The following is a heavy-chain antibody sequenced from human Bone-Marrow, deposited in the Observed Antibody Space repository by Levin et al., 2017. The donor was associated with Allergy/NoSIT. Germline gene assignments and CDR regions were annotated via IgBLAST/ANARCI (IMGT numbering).Heavy chain of an antibody. Sequence: GGSLRLSCAASGFTFSSYSMNWVRQAPGKGLEWVSSISSSSSYIYYADSVKGRFTISRDNAKNSLYLQMNSLRAEDTAVYYCARDLDFWSGYYTGVLDYYYYMDVWGKGTTVTVSS. CDR3: ARDLDFWSGYYTGVLDYYYYMDV. J-gene: IGHJ6*03. CDR1: GFTFSSYS. D-gene: IGHD3-3*01. V-gene: IGHV3-21*01. CDR2: ISSSSSYI.